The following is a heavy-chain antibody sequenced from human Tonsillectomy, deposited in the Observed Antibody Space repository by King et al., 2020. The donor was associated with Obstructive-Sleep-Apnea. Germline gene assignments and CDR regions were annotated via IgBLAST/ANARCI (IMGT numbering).Heavy chain of an antibody. CDR1: GGSISSSNW. CDR2: IYHTGST. J-gene: IGHJ4*02. D-gene: IGHD6-13*01. Sequence: PLQESGPRLVKPSGTLSLTCAVSGGSISSSNWWSWVRQPPGKGLEWIGEIYHTGSTNYNPSLKSRVTISVDKSKNQFSLKLSSVTAADTAVYYCATYTGYSSSWYRNYRGQGTLVTVSS. V-gene: IGHV4-4*02. CDR3: ATYTGYSSSWYRNY.